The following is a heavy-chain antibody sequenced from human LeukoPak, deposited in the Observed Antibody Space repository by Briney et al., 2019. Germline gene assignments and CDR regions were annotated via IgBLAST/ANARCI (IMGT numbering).Heavy chain of an antibody. J-gene: IGHJ6*02. D-gene: IGHD6-13*01. Sequence: GGSLRLSCAASGFTFSSYSMNWVRQAPGKGLEWVSSISSSSSYIYYVDSVKGRFTISRDNAKNSLYLQMNSLRAEDTAVYYCARLAAAGQYYYYGMFVWGQGSTVTVSS. CDR1: GFTFSSYS. CDR3: ARLAAAGQYYYYGMFV. V-gene: IGHV3-21*01. CDR2: ISSSSSYI.